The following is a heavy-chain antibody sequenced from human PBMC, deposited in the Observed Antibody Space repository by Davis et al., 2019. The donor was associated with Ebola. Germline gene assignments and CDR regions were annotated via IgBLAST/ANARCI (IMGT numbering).Heavy chain of an antibody. CDR3: ARDGFLYFWSGPGGSGWYFDL. J-gene: IGHJ2*01. CDR2: IWYDGSNK. CDR1: GFTFSSYG. Sequence: PGGSLRLSCAASGFTFSSYGMRWVRQAPGKGLEWVAVIWYDGSNKYYADSVKGRFTISRDNSKNTLYLQMNSLRAEDTAVYYCARDGFLYFWSGPGGSGWYFDLWGRGTLVTVSS. D-gene: IGHD3-3*01. V-gene: IGHV3-33*01.